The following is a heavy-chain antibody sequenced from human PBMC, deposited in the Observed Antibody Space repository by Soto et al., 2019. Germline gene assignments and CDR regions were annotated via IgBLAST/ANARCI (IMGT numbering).Heavy chain of an antibody. D-gene: IGHD6-13*01. Sequence: EVQVVESGGGLVQPGRSLRLSFAASGFTFDDYAMHWVRQAPGKGLEWVSGISWNSGNIGYADSVKGRFTISRDNAKNSLYLQMNSLRAEDTALYYCASSAAIAAGGFGYWGQGTLVTVSS. CDR3: ASSAAIAAGGFGY. V-gene: IGHV3-9*01. CDR2: ISWNSGNI. J-gene: IGHJ4*02. CDR1: GFTFDDYA.